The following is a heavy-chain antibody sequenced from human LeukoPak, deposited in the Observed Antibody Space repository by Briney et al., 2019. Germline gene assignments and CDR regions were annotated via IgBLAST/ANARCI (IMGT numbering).Heavy chain of an antibody. CDR1: GGTFSSYA. CDR2: IIPIFGTA. CDR3: ARDTHIAAAATNWFDP. J-gene: IGHJ5*02. D-gene: IGHD6-13*01. V-gene: IGHV1-69*05. Sequence: RASVKVSCKASGGTFSSYAISWVRQAPGQGLEWMGGIIPIFGTANYAQKFQGRVTITTDESTSTAYMELSSLRSEDTAVYYCARDTHIAAAATNWFDPWGQGTLVTVSS.